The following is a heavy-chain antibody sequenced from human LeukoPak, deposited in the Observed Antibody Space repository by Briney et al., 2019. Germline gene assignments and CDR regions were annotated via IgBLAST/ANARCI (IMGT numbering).Heavy chain of an antibody. D-gene: IGHD6-6*01. Sequence: SVKASSKAYGRTLRLYTIIWVRQAPGHGLESVVRIIPILGIAYYAQKFQGRVPITEDQCTSTAYMELRRLRSEDRAMYCLARDHSSSPDYGGQGTLVTVSS. J-gene: IGHJ4*02. CDR2: IIPILGIA. CDR3: ARDHSSSPDY. CDR1: GRTLRLYT. V-gene: IGHV1-69*02.